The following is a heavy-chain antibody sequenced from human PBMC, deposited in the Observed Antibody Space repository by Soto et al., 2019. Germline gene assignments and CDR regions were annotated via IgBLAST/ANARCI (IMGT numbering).Heavy chain of an antibody. CDR3: ARSETLTMVRGVSYYYYGMDV. V-gene: IGHV4-31*03. D-gene: IGHD3-10*01. Sequence: LSLTCTVSGGSISSGGYYWSWIRQHPGKGLEWIGYIYYSGSTYYNPSLKSRVTISVDTSKNQFSLKLSSVTAADTAVYYCARSETLTMVRGVSYYYYGMDVWGQGTTVTVSS. J-gene: IGHJ6*02. CDR1: GGSISSGGYY. CDR2: IYYSGST.